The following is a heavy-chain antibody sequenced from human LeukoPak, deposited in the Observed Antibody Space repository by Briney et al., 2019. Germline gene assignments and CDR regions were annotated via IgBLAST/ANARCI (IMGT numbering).Heavy chain of an antibody. Sequence: PGGSLRLSCVASGFTFSDYVIHWVRQAPGKGLEWVAFIRYDGTNQFYADSLKGRFTISRDNSKSTVFVQMNSLTTEDTAVYYCAKTLDSARQGDAVDVWGQGTRVTVSS. D-gene: IGHD6-6*01. CDR2: IRYDGTNQ. V-gene: IGHV3-30*02. CDR3: AKTLDSARQGDAVDV. CDR1: GFTFSDYV. J-gene: IGHJ3*01.